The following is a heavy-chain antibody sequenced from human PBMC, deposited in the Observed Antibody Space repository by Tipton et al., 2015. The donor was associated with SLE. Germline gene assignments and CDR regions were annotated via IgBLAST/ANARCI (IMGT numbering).Heavy chain of an antibody. V-gene: IGHV3-30*02. CDR3: ARDWIAALDY. CDR1: GFTFSSYG. J-gene: IGHJ4*02. Sequence: SLRLSCAASGFTFSSYGMHWVRQAPGKGLEWVAFIRYDGSNKYYADSVKGRFTISRDNSKNTLYLQMNSLRAEDTAVYYCARDWIAALDYWGQGTLVTVSS. CDR2: IRYDGSNK. D-gene: IGHD6-6*01.